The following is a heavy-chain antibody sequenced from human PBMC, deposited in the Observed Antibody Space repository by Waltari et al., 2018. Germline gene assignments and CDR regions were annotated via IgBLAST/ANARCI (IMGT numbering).Heavy chain of an antibody. D-gene: IGHD3-22*01. Sequence: QVQLQESGPGLVRPSETLSLTCAVSGYSISSGYYWGWIRPSPGKGLEWFGFIYHSGSTYFNPSLKSRVTISVDTSKDQFFLKLNSVTAADTAVYHCARHSSGYYYYLDYWGQGTLVTVSS. V-gene: IGHV4-38-2*01. CDR2: IYHSGST. CDR1: GYSISSGYY. J-gene: IGHJ4*02. CDR3: ARHSSGYYYYLDY.